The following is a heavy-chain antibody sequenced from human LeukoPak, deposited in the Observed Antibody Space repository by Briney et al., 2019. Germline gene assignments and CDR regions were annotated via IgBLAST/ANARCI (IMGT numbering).Heavy chain of an antibody. CDR1: GGSISSSSYY. Sequence: PSETLSLTCTVSGGSISSSSYYWGWIRQPPGKGLEWIGSIYYSGSTYYNPSLKSRVTISVDTSKNQFSLKLSSVTAADTAVYYCARHAGPPDIVVVVAATPVYYGMDVWGQGTTVTVSS. CDR3: ARHAGPPDIVVVVAATPVYYGMDV. J-gene: IGHJ6*02. D-gene: IGHD2-15*01. V-gene: IGHV4-39*01. CDR2: IYYSGST.